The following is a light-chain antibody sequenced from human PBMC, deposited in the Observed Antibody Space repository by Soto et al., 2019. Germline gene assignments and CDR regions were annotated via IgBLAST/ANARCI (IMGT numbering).Light chain of an antibody. CDR1: QSVGSH. CDR2: GAS. CDR3: QQYDNWPPFT. J-gene: IGKJ3*01. V-gene: IGKV3-15*01. Sequence: VLTQSPGTLSLSPWERATLSCRVSQSVGSHLAWYQQRPGQAPRLLIYGASYRATGIPARFSGSGSGTDFTLIISSLLSEDFAVYYCQQYDNWPPFTFGPGTKVDIK.